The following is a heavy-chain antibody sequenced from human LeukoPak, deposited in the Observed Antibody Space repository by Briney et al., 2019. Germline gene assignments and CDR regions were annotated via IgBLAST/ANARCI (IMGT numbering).Heavy chain of an antibody. V-gene: IGHV4-59*01. J-gene: IGHJ4*02. D-gene: IGHD3-16*02. CDR2: IYYSGST. CDR1: GGSISSYY. Sequence: PSETLSLTCTVSGGSISSYYWSWIRQPPGKGLEWIGYIYYSGSTNYNPSLKSRVTISVDTSKNQFSLKLSSVTAADTAVYYCARHEFSADGYFDYWGQGTLVTVSS. CDR3: ARHEFSADGYFDY.